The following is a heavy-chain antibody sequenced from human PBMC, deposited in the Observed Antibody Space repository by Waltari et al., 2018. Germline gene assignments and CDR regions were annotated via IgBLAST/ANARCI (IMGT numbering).Heavy chain of an antibody. CDR1: GYSFASFH. Sequence: EVQLVQSGAEVKKHGESLTISCETSGYSFASFHNGWVRQIPGRGLEWMGLIFPGDTDITYSPSFAGQVTISADVSINTAYLQLSSLKASDSGIYYCARSSVFGVISSFDSWGQGTKVTVSS. D-gene: IGHD3-3*01. CDR3: ARSSVFGVISSFDS. J-gene: IGHJ4*02. V-gene: IGHV5-51*01. CDR2: IFPGDTDI.